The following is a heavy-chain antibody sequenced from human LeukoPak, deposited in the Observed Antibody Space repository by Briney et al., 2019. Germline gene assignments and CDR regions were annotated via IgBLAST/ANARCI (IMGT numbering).Heavy chain of an antibody. D-gene: IGHD3-16*01. Sequence: GGSLSLSCAASGFTFSSYAMSWVRQAPGKGIEWVSAINGNGRNTYYADSVKGRCTISRDNSKNTLYLHINGLRAEDTAIYYCAKWGPTGYLDCWGQGSLVTVSS. V-gene: IGHV3-23*01. CDR2: INGNGRNT. CDR3: AKWGPTGYLDC. CDR1: GFTFSSYA. J-gene: IGHJ4*02.